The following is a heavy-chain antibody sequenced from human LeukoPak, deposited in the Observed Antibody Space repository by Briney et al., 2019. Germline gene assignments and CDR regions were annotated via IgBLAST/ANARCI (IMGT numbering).Heavy chain of an antibody. J-gene: IGHJ4*02. CDR3: ARAMSTFGGVRNYFDS. D-gene: IGHD3-16*01. CDR2: VSISSGTI. V-gene: IGHV3-48*04. Sequence: GGSLRLSCAASGFTFSGHNMNWVRQAPGKGLEWISFVSISSGTIYYADSVKGRFKISRDNAKSSLDLEMNSLRAEDTAVYYCARAMSTFGGVRNYFDSWGQGTLVTVSS. CDR1: GFTFSGHN.